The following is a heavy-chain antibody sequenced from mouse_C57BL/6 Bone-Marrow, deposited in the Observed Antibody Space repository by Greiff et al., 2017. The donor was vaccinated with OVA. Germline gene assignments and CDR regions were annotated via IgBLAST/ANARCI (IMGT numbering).Heavy chain of an antibody. J-gene: IGHJ2*01. CDR2: IHPNSGST. CDR3: AREARWEDYCDY. CDR1: GYTFTSYW. D-gene: IGHD3-2*02. V-gene: IGHV1-64*01. Sequence: QVQLQQPGAELVKPGASVKLSCKASGYTFTSYWMHWVKQRPGQGLEWIGMIHPNSGSTNYNEKSKSKATLTVDKSSSTAYMQLSSLTSEDSAVYYCAREARWEDYCDYWGQGTTLTVSS.